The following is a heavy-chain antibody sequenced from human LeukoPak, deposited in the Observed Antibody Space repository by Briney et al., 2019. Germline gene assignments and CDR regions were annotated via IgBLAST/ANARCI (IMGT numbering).Heavy chain of an antibody. Sequence: GGSLRLSCAASGFTFSSYWMHWVRQAPGKGLVWVSRIISDGSSATHADSVKGRFIMSRDNAKNMLYLQMNSLRAEDTAVYYCTRDRRYGGMDVWGQGTTVTVSS. CDR2: IISDGSSA. D-gene: IGHD3-10*01. CDR3: TRDRRYGGMDV. CDR1: GFTFSSYW. V-gene: IGHV3-74*01. J-gene: IGHJ6*02.